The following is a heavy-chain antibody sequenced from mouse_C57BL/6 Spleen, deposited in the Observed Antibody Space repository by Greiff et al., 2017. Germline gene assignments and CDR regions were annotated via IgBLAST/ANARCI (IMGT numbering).Heavy chain of an antibody. CDR2: IYPGSGST. CDR1: GYNFTSYC. D-gene: IGHD1-1*01. Sequence: VHVKPPGAELVQPGASVKMSCTASGYNFTSYCITWVTQRPGQGLEWIGAIYPGSGSTNYNDKFKSKATLTLNTSPSTADMQLSSLTSEYSAVYYCARSITTGDYWGQGTTLTVSA. J-gene: IGHJ2*01. CDR3: ARSITTGDY. V-gene: IGHV1-55*01.